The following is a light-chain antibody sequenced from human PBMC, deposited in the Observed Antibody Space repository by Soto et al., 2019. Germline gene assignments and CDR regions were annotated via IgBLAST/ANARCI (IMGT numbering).Light chain of an antibody. Sequence: EIVMTQSPATLSVSPGERATLSCRASQSVGSNLAWYQQKRGQAPRLLIYGASTRATGIPARFSGSGSGTEFTPTISSLQSEDFAVYYCQQYNDWPPWTFGQGTKVEFK. J-gene: IGKJ1*01. CDR3: QQYNDWPPWT. CDR1: QSVGSN. V-gene: IGKV3-15*01. CDR2: GAS.